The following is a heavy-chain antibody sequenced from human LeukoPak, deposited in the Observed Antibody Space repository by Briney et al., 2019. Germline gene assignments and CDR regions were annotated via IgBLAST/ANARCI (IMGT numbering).Heavy chain of an antibody. J-gene: IGHJ5*02. CDR1: GGSISSGDYY. V-gene: IGHV4-30-2*05. Sequence: SETLSLTCTISGGSISSGDYYWSWIRQPPGKGLEWIGYIYHSGSTYYNPSLKSRVTISVDTSKNQFSLGLSSVTAADTGVYYCARHFWSGSLLFGPWGQGTLVTVSS. CDR3: ARHFWSGSLLFGP. CDR2: IYHSGST. D-gene: IGHD3-3*02.